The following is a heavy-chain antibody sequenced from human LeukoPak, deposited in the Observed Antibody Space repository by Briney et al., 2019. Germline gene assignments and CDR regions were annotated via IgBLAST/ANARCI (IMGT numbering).Heavy chain of an antibody. D-gene: IGHD6-19*01. CDR3: AKDNRRHYTSGPNPDSLH. CDR1: GFTFSSYA. V-gene: IGHV3-23*01. J-gene: IGHJ4*02. Sequence: GGSLRLSCAASGFTFSSYAISWVRQAPGKGLEWVSGISYSGDSTNYADSVKGRFTISRDNAKNSLYLQMNSLRVEDTAFYYCAKDNRRHYTSGPNPDSLHWGQGALVTVSS. CDR2: ISYSGDST.